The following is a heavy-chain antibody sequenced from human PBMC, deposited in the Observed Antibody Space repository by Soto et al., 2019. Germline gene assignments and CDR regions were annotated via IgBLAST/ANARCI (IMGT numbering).Heavy chain of an antibody. CDR3: ARVFSGSYSDY. CDR2: IFQSGST. V-gene: IGHV4-59*12. Sequence: SETLSLTCSVSGGSISSYYCSWFRQPPGKGLEWIGEIFQSGSTNYNPSLKTRVTISVDKSKNQFSLKLSSVTAADTAVYYCARVFSGSYSDYWGQGTLVTVSS. CDR1: GGSISSYY. D-gene: IGHD1-26*01. J-gene: IGHJ4*02.